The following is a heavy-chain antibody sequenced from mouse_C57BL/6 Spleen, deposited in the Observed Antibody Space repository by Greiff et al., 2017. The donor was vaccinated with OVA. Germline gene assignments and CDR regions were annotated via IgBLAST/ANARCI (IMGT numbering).Heavy chain of an antibody. CDR2: IWSGGST. J-gene: IGHJ2*01. CDR1: GFSLTSYG. Sequence: QVQLQQLGPGLVQPSQSLSITCTVSGFSLTSYGVHWVRQSPGKGLEWLGVIWSGGSTDYNAAFISRLSISKDNSKSQVFFKMNSLQADDTAIYYCARNGDYDAADYWGQGTTLTVSS. D-gene: IGHD2-4*01. CDR3: ARNGDYDAADY. V-gene: IGHV2-2*01.